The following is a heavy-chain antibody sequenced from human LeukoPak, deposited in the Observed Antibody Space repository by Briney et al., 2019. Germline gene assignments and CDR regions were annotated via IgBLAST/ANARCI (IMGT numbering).Heavy chain of an antibody. Sequence: SETLSLTCAVYGGSFSGYYWSWIRQPPGKGLEWIGEINHSGSTNYNPSLKSRVTISVDTSKNQFSLKLSSVTAADTAVYYCARMRGVQLWFDYWGQGTLVTVSS. CDR1: GGSFSGYY. J-gene: IGHJ5*01. CDR2: INHSGST. CDR3: ARMRGVQLWFDY. D-gene: IGHD1-1*01. V-gene: IGHV4-34*01.